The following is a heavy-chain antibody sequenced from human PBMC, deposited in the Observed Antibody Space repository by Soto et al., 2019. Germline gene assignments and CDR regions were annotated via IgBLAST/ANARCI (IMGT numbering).Heavy chain of an antibody. CDR1: GFTFSSYS. V-gene: IGHV3-21*01. J-gene: IGHJ6*04. D-gene: IGHD3-16*02. CDR2: ISSSSSYI. Sequence: EVQLVESGGGLVKPGGSLRLSCAASGFTFSSYSMNWVRQAPVKGLEWVSSISSSSSYIYYADSVKGRFTISRDNAKNSLYLQMNSLRAEDTAVYYCARGGGVMITFGGVIGNWGKGTTVTVSS. CDR3: ARGGGVMITFGGVIGN.